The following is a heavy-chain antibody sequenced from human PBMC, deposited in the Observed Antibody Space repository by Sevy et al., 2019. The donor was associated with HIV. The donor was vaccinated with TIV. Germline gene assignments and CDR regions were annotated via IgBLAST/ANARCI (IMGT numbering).Heavy chain of an antibody. Sequence: GGSLRLSCAASGFTFSDYYMDWVRQAPGKGLEWVGRIKSKTDGGSAEYASPVKGRFTISRDDSKSTLYLQMNRLRTEDTGVYYCTGATVFGATWFDPWGQGALVTVSS. CDR3: TGATVFGATWFDP. J-gene: IGHJ5*02. D-gene: IGHD3-3*01. V-gene: IGHV3-15*01. CDR2: IKSKTDGGSA. CDR1: GFTFSDYY.